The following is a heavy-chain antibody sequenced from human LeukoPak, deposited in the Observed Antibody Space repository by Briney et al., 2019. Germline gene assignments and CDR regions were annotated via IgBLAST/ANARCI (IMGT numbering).Heavy chain of an antibody. V-gene: IGHV4-34*01. CDR2: IKHSGST. Sequence: SETLSLTCAVYGGSFSGYYWSGIRQPPGKGLEWIGEIKHSGSTNYNPSRESRVNISVDTSKNQFSLTLSSLTAADTAVYYCARRARYDFWSGYYKGYYYYMDVWGKGTTVTVSS. D-gene: IGHD3-3*01. CDR1: GGSFSGYY. CDR3: ARRARYDFWSGYYKGYYYYMDV. J-gene: IGHJ6*03.